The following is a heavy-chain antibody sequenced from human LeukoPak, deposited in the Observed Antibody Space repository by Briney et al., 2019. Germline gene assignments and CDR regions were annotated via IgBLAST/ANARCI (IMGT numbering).Heavy chain of an antibody. V-gene: IGHV3-30*18. J-gene: IGHJ2*01. Sequence: PGGSLRLSCAASGFTFSSYGMHWVRQAPGKGLEWVAVIPYDGSNKYYADSVKGRFTISRDNSKDTLYLQMNSLRAEDTAVYYCAKQYGDHYWYFDLWGRGTLVTVSS. D-gene: IGHD2-21*02. CDR1: GFTFSSYG. CDR2: IPYDGSNK. CDR3: AKQYGDHYWYFDL.